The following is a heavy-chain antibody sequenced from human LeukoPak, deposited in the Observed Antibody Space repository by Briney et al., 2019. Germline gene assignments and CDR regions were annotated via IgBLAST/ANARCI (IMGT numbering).Heavy chain of an antibody. CDR2: VFYTGTT. CDR3: ARRLGSSADGILKYYFDY. Sequence: SETLSLTCTVSGVSIISSNYYWGWFRQPPGKGLEWIASVFYTGTTRHNPSLKSRVTISVDTSKNEFSLNLSFVTAEDTAMYYCARRLGSSADGILKYYFDYWGQGTLVTVSS. D-gene: IGHD6-13*01. V-gene: IGHV4-39*01. CDR1: GVSIISSNYY. J-gene: IGHJ4*02.